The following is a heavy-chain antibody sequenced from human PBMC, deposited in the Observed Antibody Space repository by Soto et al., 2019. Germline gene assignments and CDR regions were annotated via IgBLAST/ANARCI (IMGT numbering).Heavy chain of an antibody. Sequence: SGGSISSSNWWSWVRQPPGKGLEWIGEIYHSGSTNYNPSLKSRVTISVDKSKNQFSLKLSSVTAADTAVYYCARGDCSSTSCYTGDGGSYYYYGMDVWGQGTTVTVSS. CDR1: GGSISSSNW. J-gene: IGHJ6*02. D-gene: IGHD2-2*02. V-gene: IGHV4-4*02. CDR3: ARGDCSSTSCYTGDGGSYYYYGMDV. CDR2: IYHSGST.